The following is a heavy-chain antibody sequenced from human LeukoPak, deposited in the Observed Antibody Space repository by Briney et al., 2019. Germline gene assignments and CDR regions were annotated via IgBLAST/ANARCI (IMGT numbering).Heavy chain of an antibody. D-gene: IGHD5-12*01. CDR1: GFTFSSYV. V-gene: IGHV3-64D*06. Sequence: GGSLRLSCAASGFTFSSYVMSWVCQAPGSGLESVSGISSNGGSTYYADSVKGRFTISRDNSKNTLYLQMSSLRAEDTAVYYCVKEDRKSGYDPLDYWGQGTLVTVSS. J-gene: IGHJ4*02. CDR3: VKEDRKSGYDPLDY. CDR2: ISSNGGST.